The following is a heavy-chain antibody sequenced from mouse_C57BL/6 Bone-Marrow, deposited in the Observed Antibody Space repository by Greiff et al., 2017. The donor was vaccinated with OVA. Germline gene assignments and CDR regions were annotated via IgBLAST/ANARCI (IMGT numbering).Heavy chain of an antibody. Sequence: VQLQQSGPGLVAPSQRLSITCTVSGFSLTSYAISWVRQPPGKGLEWLGVILTGGGTNYNSALKYRLSISKDNSKSQVFLKMNSLQTDDTARYYCARNSPYYYGSYYFDYWGQGTTLTVSS. CDR2: ILTGGGT. J-gene: IGHJ2*01. V-gene: IGHV2-9-1*01. CDR3: ARNSPYYYGSYYFDY. CDR1: GFSLTSYA. D-gene: IGHD1-1*01.